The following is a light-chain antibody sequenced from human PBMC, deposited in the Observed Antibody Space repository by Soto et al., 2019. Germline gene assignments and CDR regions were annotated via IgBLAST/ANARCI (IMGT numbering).Light chain of an antibody. CDR1: QSVSSNN. CDR3: QQYGRTPFT. Sequence: EIVLTQSPGTLSLSPGERATLSCRASQSVSSNNLAWYQQRPGQAPRVVIYGASTRATGIPERFSGSGSGTDFNLTISRLEPEDFAVYYCQQYGRTPFTVGPGTKGDIK. J-gene: IGKJ3*01. CDR2: GAS. V-gene: IGKV3-20*01.